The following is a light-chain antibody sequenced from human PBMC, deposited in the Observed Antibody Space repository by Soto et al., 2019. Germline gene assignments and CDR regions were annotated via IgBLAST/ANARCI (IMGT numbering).Light chain of an antibody. Sequence: DLQMTQSPSSLSASVGDRVTITCRASQEISNHLAWFQQKPGKPPKYLIYDASSLQSGVPSKFSGSGSGTDFTLTISSLQPEDFATYYCQQYHNYPVTFGGGTKVEIK. V-gene: IGKV1-16*02. CDR1: QEISNH. J-gene: IGKJ4*01. CDR3: QQYHNYPVT. CDR2: DAS.